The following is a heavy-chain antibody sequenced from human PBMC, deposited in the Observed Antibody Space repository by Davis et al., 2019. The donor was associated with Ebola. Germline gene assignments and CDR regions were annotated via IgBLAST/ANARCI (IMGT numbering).Heavy chain of an antibody. CDR3: AKVYYYDSSGYYAPDY. V-gene: IGHV3-30*02. CDR2: LRTDGTNE. D-gene: IGHD3-22*01. Sequence: GGSLRLSCAASGLTFINSGMHWVRQAPGKGLEWVAFLRTDGTNENNADSVKGRFTISRDNSKNTLYLQMNSLRAEDTAVYYCAKVYYYDSSGYYAPDYWGQGTLVTVSS. J-gene: IGHJ4*02. CDR1: GLTFINSG.